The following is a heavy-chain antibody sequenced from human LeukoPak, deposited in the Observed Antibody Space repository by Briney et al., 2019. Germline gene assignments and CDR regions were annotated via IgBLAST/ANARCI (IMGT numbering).Heavy chain of an antibody. J-gene: IGHJ6*02. D-gene: IGHD3-9*01. Sequence: PSETLSLTCTVSGGSISGTYYFWGWIRQPPGKGLEWIGSIYYSGDTHYNPSLKSRVTISVDTSKNQFSLKLSSVTAADTALFYCARQLRYNYGMDVWGQGTTVTVSS. CDR1: GGSISGTYYF. V-gene: IGHV4-39*01. CDR2: IYYSGDT. CDR3: ARQLRYNYGMDV.